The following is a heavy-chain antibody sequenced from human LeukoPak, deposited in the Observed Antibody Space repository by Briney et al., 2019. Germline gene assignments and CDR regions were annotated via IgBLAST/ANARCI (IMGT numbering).Heavy chain of an antibody. V-gene: IGHV4-59*08. J-gene: IGHJ5*01. CDR1: GVSISDFY. Sequence: SETLSLTCTVSGVSISDFYWSWIRQPPGEGLEWIGYIYHTGHSNYNPSLKGRVTMSVDTSKNHLSLNLTTVTAADSAVYYCARHCIGGTCYDSWGQGTLVTVPS. D-gene: IGHD2-15*01. CDR3: ARHCIGGTCYDS. CDR2: IYHTGHS.